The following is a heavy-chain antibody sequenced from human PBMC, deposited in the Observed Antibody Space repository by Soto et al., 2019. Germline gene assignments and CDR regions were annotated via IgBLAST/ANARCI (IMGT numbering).Heavy chain of an antibody. CDR1: GGSISSGDYY. CDR3: AREIAARPVHTYYYYYGMDV. J-gene: IGHJ6*02. D-gene: IGHD6-6*01. CDR2: IYYSGST. V-gene: IGHV4-30-4*01. Sequence: SETLSLTCTVSGGSISSGDYYWSWIRQPPGKGLEWIGYIYYSGSTYYNPSLKSRVTISVDTSKNQFSLKLSSVTAADTAVYYCAREIAARPVHTYYYYYGMDVWGQGTTVTVSS.